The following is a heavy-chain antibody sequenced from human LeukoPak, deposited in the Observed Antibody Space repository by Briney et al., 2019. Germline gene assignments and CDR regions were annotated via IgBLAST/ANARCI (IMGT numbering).Heavy chain of an antibody. Sequence: SETLSLTCTVSGGSISSSSYYWGWIRQPPGKGLEWIGSIYYSGSTYYNPSLKSRVTISVDTSKNQFSLKLSSVTAADTAVYYCARDRRNWNYQLYYFDYWGQGTLVTVSS. D-gene: IGHD1-7*01. J-gene: IGHJ4*02. V-gene: IGHV4-39*07. CDR2: IYYSGST. CDR3: ARDRRNWNYQLYYFDY. CDR1: GGSISSSSYY.